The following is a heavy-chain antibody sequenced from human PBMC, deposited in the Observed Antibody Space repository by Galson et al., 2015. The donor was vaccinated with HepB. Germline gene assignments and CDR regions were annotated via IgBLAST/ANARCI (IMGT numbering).Heavy chain of an antibody. V-gene: IGHV1-69*06. D-gene: IGHD2-2*01. CDR2: IIPIFGTP. CDR1: VGTFSNHA. CDR3: ARSRLGPAAMVGYWYFDL. Sequence: SVKVSCKASVGTFSNHAISWVRQAPGQGLEWMGGIIPIFGTPNYAQDFQGRVTITADKSTTTAYMELSSLRPEDTTVYYCARSRLGPAAMVGYWYFDLWGRGTLVTVSS. J-gene: IGHJ2*01.